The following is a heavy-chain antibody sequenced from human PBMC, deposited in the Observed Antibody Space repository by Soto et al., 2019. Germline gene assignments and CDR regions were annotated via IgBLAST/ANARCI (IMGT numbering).Heavy chain of an antibody. CDR2: ISGSGGGT. V-gene: IGHV3-23*01. D-gene: IGHD2-21*02. Sequence: GGSLRLSCAASGFTFSSYAMSWVRQAPGKGLDWVSTISGSGGGTFFADSVKGRFTVSRDNSKNTLYLQMNSLRAEDTAVYYCARLAVTSSTHFDYWGQGTPVTVSS. J-gene: IGHJ4*02. CDR3: ARLAVTSSTHFDY. CDR1: GFTFSSYA.